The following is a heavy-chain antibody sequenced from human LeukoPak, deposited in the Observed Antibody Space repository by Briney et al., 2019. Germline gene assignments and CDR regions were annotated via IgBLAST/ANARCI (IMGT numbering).Heavy chain of an antibody. CDR2: ISAYNGNT. J-gene: IGHJ4*02. CDR1: GYTFTSYG. D-gene: IGHD6-19*01. Sequence: ASVKVSCKASGYTFTSYGISWVRQAPGQGLEWMGWISAYNGNTNYAQKLQGRVTMTTDTSTSTAYMELRSLRSDDTAVYHCARSRQQWLVPDYWGQGTLVTVSS. CDR3: ARSRQQWLVPDY. V-gene: IGHV1-18*01.